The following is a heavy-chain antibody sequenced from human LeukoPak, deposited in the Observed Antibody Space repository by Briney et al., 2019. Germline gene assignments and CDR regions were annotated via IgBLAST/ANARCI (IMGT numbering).Heavy chain of an antibody. Sequence: GGFLRLSCAASGFTFSSYWMSRVRQAPGKGLEWVANIKQDGSEKYYVDSVKGRFTISRDNAKNSLYLQMNSLRAEDTAVYYCARASKFGIWDYYYGMDVWGKGTTVTVSS. J-gene: IGHJ6*04. CDR3: ARASKFGIWDYYYGMDV. V-gene: IGHV3-7*03. D-gene: IGHD3-16*01. CDR2: IKQDGSEK. CDR1: GFTFSSYW.